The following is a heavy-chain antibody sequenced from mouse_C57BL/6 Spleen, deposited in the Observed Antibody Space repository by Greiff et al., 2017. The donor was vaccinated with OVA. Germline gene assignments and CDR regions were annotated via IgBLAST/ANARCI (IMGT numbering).Heavy chain of an antibody. CDR1: GYTFTDYY. CDR3: ARSLIYYDYDTWFAY. CDR2: IYPGSGNT. D-gene: IGHD2-4*01. Sequence: VKLMESGAELVRPGASVKLSCKASGYTFTDYYINWVKQRPGQGLEWIARIYPGSGNTYYNEKFKGKATLTAEKSSSTAYMQLSSLTSEDSAVYFCARSLIYYDYDTWFAYWGQGTLVTVSA. V-gene: IGHV1-76*01. J-gene: IGHJ3*01.